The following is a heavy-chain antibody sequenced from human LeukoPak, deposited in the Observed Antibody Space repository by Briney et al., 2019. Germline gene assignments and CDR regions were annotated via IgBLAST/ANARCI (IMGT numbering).Heavy chain of an antibody. CDR2: IRYDGSNK. J-gene: IGHJ6*03. D-gene: IGHD6-19*01. V-gene: IGHV3-30*02. CDR1: GFTFSSYG. CDR3: AKGSKAVLFTRDYYLDV. Sequence: PGGSLRLSCAASGFTFSSYGMHWVRQAPGKGLEWVAFIRYDGSNKYYADSVKGRFTISRDNSKNTLYLHVNSLRPEDTAVYYCAKGSKAVLFTRDYYLDVWGKGTTVTISS.